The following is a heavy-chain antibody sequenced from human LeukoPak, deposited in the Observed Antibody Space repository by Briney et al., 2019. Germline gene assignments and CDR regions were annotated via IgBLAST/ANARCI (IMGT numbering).Heavy chain of an antibody. CDR2: IRVYNGNT. CDR1: GYTFTSYG. Sequence: ASVKVSCKASGYTFTSYGINWVRQAPGQGLEWMGWIRVYNGNTNYAQKLQGRVTMTTDTSTSTAYMELRSLRSDDTAVYYCARGPGGRSGYYSADYWGQGTLVTVSS. CDR3: ARGPGGRSGYYSADY. V-gene: IGHV1-18*01. D-gene: IGHD3-22*01. J-gene: IGHJ4*02.